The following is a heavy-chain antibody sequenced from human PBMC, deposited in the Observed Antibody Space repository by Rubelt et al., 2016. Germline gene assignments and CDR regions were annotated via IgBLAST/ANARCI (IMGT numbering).Heavy chain of an antibody. V-gene: IGHV3-53*01. J-gene: IGHJ4*02. CDR3: ARYSSTWDSVAAFDY. D-gene: IGHD6-13*01. Sequence: EVQLVESGGGLIQPGGSLRLSCAASGFTVSSNFLTWVRQAPGTGLEWVSVIYSGGSTYYADSVKGRFTISRDNSKNTLYLQMNSLRAEDTAVYYWARYSSTWDSVAAFDYWGQGTLVTVSS. CDR1: GFTVSSNF. CDR2: IYSGGST.